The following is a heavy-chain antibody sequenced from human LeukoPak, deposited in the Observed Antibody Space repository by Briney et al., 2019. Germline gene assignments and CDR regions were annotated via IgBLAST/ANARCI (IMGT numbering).Heavy chain of an antibody. D-gene: IGHD5-18*01. CDR3: AREGSGYGNWFDP. J-gene: IGHJ5*02. Sequence: ASVKVSCKASGYSFTGYYMHWVRQAPAQGLEWMGWINPNSGGTNYSQKFQGRVTITRDTSISTAYMELSRLRSDDTAVYYCAREGSGYGNWFDPGGQGTLVSVSS. CDR2: INPNSGGT. CDR1: GYSFTGYY. V-gene: IGHV1-2*02.